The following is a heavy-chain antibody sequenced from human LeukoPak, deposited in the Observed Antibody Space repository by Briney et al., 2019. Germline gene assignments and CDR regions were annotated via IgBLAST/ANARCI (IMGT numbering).Heavy chain of an antibody. J-gene: IGHJ4*02. D-gene: IGHD3-22*01. CDR1: GYTFTSYG. CDR2: ISVYNGNT. CDR3: ARDTSPSRYYDSSGYNDYFDY. Sequence: ASVKVSCKASGYTFTSYGISWVRQAPGKGLEGMGWISVYNGNTNYAQKLQGRVTMTTDTSTSTAYMELRSLRSDDTAVYYCARDTSPSRYYDSSGYNDYFDYWGQGTLVTVSS. V-gene: IGHV1-18*01.